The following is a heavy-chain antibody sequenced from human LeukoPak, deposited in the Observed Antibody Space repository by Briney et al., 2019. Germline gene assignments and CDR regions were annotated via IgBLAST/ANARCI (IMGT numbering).Heavy chain of an antibody. CDR1: GFTFDDYG. V-gene: IGHV3-20*04. CDR3: ARCSRSSTNCYSEFDI. J-gene: IGHJ3*02. Sequence: GGSLRLSCAASGFTFDDYGMSWVRQGPGKGLDWVSAINWNGDSTGYADSVRGRFTISRDNAKNSLYLQMNSLRAEDTALYYCARCSRSSTNCYSEFDIWGQGTMVTVSS. CDR2: INWNGDST. D-gene: IGHD2-2*02.